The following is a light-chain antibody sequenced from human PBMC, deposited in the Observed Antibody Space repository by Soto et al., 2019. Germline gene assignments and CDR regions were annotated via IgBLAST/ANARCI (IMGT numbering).Light chain of an antibody. CDR2: GVT. V-gene: IGLV2-14*03. Sequence: QSALTQPASMSGSPGQSITISCTGTSGDVGFYDFVSWYQQHPDKVPRLIIYGVTKRPSGVSHRFSGSKSGNTASLTISGLQVEDEADYSCASYTGSSTYLFGGGTKVTVL. J-gene: IGLJ3*02. CDR1: SGDVGFYDF. CDR3: ASYTGSSTYL.